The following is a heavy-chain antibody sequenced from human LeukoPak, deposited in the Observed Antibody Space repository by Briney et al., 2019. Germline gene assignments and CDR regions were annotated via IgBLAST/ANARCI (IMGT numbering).Heavy chain of an antibody. J-gene: IGHJ3*02. CDR3: AKDRGGYITFDTFDI. D-gene: IGHD3-22*01. Sequence: GGSLRLSCAASGFTFDDYAMHWVRQAPGKGLEWGSGISWNSGSIGYADSVMVRFTISRDNAKNSLYLQMNSLRAEDTALYYCAKDRGGYITFDTFDIWGQGTMVTASS. V-gene: IGHV3-9*01. CDR1: GFTFDDYA. CDR2: ISWNSGSI.